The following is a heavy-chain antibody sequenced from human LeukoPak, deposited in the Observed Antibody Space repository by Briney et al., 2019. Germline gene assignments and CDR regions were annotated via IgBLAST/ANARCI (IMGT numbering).Heavy chain of an antibody. V-gene: IGHV4-34*08. D-gene: IGHD4-11*01. CDR1: GFTFSSYG. Sequence: GPLRLSCAASGFTFSSYGMHWVRQAPGKGLEWIGEINHSGSTNYNPSLKSRVTISVDTSKNQFSLKLSSVTAADTAVYYCAGTMTTYYYYYMDVWGKGTTVTVSS. CDR3: AGTMTTYYYYYMDV. CDR2: INHSGST. J-gene: IGHJ6*03.